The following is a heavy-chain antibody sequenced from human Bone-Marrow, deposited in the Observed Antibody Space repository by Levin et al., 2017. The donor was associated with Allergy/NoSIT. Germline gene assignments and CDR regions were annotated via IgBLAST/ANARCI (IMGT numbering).Heavy chain of an antibody. Sequence: GESLKISCAASGFTFDDYTMHWVRQAPGKGLEWVSLISWDGGSTYYADSVKGRFTISRDNSKNSLYLQMNSLRTEDTALYYCAKAEIKGRWLPQVTHEASNLGPRYYYYYGMDGWGQGTTVTVSS. CDR2: ISWDGGST. D-gene: IGHD5-24*01. V-gene: IGHV3-43*01. J-gene: IGHJ6*02. CDR1: GFTFDDYT. CDR3: AKAEIKGRWLPQVTHEASNLGPRYYYYYGMDG.